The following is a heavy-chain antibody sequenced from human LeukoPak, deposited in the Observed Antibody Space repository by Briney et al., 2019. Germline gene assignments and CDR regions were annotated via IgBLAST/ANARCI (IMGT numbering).Heavy chain of an antibody. CDR2: IYYSGIT. CDR3: ARDSNSLVASIPDGFEF. CDR1: GFSINSGGYY. J-gene: IGHJ3*01. D-gene: IGHD5-12*01. Sequence: PSQTLSLTCTVSGFSINSGGYYWSWIRQHPGKGLEWIGNIYYSGITDYNPSLKSRLTISADTSKNQFSLKLTSVTAADTAVYYCARDSNSLVASIPDGFEFWGQGTMVTVSS. V-gene: IGHV4-31*03.